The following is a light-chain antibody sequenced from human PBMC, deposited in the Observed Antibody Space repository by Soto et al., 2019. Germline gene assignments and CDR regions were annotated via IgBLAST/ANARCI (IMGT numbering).Light chain of an antibody. CDR1: QSVSSY. J-gene: IGKJ4*01. Sequence: EIVLTQSPATLSFSPGERSTLSCRSSQSVSSYLAWYQQKPGQAPRLLIYDASTRATGIPVRFSGSGSGTDFTLTISGLEPEDFAFYYCQQRSNWPRGLTFGGGTKVDIK. V-gene: IGKV3-11*01. CDR2: DAS. CDR3: QQRSNWPRGLT.